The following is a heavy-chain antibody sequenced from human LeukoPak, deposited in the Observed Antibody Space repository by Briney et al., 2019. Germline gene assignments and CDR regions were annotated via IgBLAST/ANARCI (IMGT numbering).Heavy chain of an antibody. CDR2: IYSGGST. CDR3: GGEFLGGPKWGGFLGMDG. Sequence: PGGSLRLSCAASGFTFSSYWMHWVRQAPGKGLEWVSVIYSGGSTYYADSVKGRFTISRDNSKNTLYLQMNSLRAEDTAVYYCGGEFLGGPKWGGFLGMDGWGQGTTVTVSS. V-gene: IGHV3-66*02. D-gene: IGHD3-16*01. CDR1: GFTFSSYW. J-gene: IGHJ6*02.